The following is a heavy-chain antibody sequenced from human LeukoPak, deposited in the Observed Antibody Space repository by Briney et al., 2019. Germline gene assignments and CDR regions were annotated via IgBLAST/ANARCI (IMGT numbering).Heavy chain of an antibody. V-gene: IGHV3-23*01. J-gene: IGHJ4*02. CDR1: GFTFNSYA. Sequence: TGGSLRLSCAASGFTFNSYAMSWVRQAPGKGLEWVSAISGSGSSTYYADSVKGRFTISRDNSKNTLYLQMNSLRAEDTAVYHCAKDRVAAAGIGEFAYWGQGTLVTVSS. D-gene: IGHD6-13*01. CDR3: AKDRVAAAGIGEFAY. CDR2: ISGSGSST.